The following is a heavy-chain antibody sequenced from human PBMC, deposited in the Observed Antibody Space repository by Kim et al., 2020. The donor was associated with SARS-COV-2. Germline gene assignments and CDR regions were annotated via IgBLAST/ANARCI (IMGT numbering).Heavy chain of an antibody. V-gene: IGHV4-59*01. CDR1: GGSISSYY. Sequence: SETLSLTCTVSGGSISSYYWSWIRQPPGKGLEWIGYIYYSGSTNYNPSLKSRVTISVDTSKNQFSLKLSSVTAADTAVYYCARGNLAYYYGSGSSYFDYWGQGTLVTVSS. J-gene: IGHJ4*02. CDR3: ARGNLAYYYGSGSSYFDY. D-gene: IGHD3-10*01. CDR2: IYYSGST.